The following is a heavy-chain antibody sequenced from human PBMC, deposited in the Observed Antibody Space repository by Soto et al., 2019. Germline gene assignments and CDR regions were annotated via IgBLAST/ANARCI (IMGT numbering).Heavy chain of an antibody. V-gene: IGHV1-69*01. D-gene: IGHD2-21*02. J-gene: IGHJ2*01. CDR2: IIPIFGTA. CDR3: ARAFCGGDCYASDWYFDL. CDR1: GGTFSSYA. Sequence: QVQLVQSGAEVKKPGSSVKVSCKASGGTFSSYAISWVRQAPGQGLEWMGGIIPIFGTANYAQKFQGRVTITADESTSTAYMELSSLRSEDTAVYYCARAFCGGDCYASDWYFDLWGRGTLVTVSS.